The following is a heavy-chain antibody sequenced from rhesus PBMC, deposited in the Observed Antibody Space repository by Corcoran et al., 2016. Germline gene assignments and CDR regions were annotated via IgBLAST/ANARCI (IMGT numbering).Heavy chain of an antibody. J-gene: IGHJ4*01. CDR2: VSGGDEST. Sequence: QVHLQESGPGLVQPSATLSLTCSVSGASISRTFWTWLRQSPGRGLEWSGRVSGGDESTNYNTFLKSRVTISTDTSKNQFFLKLNSVTAADTAVYYCTLSFGTGWSPRWGQGVLVTVSS. D-gene: IGHD6S26*01. CDR1: GASISRTF. V-gene: IGHV4-173*01. CDR3: TLSFGTGWSPR.